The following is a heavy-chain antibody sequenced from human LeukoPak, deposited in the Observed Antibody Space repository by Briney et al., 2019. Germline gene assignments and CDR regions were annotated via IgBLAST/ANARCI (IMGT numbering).Heavy chain of an antibody. J-gene: IGHJ6*02. D-gene: IGHD6-19*01. V-gene: IGHV3-30-3*01. CDR1: GFTFSSYA. CDR3: ARVLNLGAVADNIYYYGMDV. CDR2: ISYDGSNK. Sequence: AGGSLRLSCAASGFTFSSYAMHWVRQAPGKGLEWVAVISYDGSNKYYADSVKGRFTISRDNSKNTLYLQMNSLRAEDTAVYYCARVLNLGAVADNIYYYGMDVWGQGTTVTVSS.